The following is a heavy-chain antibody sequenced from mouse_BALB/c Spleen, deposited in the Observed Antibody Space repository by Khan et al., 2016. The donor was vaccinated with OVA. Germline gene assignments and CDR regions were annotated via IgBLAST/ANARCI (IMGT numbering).Heavy chain of an antibody. V-gene: IGHV1S132*01. D-gene: IGHD6-1*01. CDR1: GYIFTSYW. CDR3: ARAEGGSHFFDY. CDR2: IYPGTGST. Sequence: QVQLQQSGTELVRPGASVKLSCKTSGYIFTSYWIHWVKQRSGQGLEWIARIYPGTGSTFYSERFKGKATLTADKASSTAYMQLSSLKSDDSAVYFGARAEGGSHFFDYWGQGTTLTGSS. J-gene: IGHJ2*01.